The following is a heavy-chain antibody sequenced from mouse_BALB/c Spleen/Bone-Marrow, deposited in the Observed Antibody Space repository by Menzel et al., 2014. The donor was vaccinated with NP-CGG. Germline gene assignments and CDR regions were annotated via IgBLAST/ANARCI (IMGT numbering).Heavy chain of an antibody. CDR3: AREARTGAWFAY. J-gene: IGHJ3*01. V-gene: IGHV1-4*01. CDR1: GYTFTSYT. CDR2: IVPSCDYT. D-gene: IGHD4-1*01. Sequence: VKLQESGAELARPGASVKMSCKASGYTFTSYTMQWIRQRPGQGLEWIGYIVPSCDYTNYNQNFKDKATLTADKSSSTAYMQLDSLTSEDFAVYYCAREARTGAWFAYWGQGTLVTVSA.